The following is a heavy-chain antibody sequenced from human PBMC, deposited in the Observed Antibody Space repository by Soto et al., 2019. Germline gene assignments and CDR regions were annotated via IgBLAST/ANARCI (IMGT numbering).Heavy chain of an antibody. Sequence: PSETLSLTCTVSGGSISSGSYYWGWIRQPPGKRLEWIGSISYSGSTYYNPSLKSRVTISVDTSKNQFSLKLTSVTAADTAVYYCGRRVGVEQQRVHEGFDIWGKGKMVTVS. V-gene: IGHV4-39*01. CDR2: ISYSGST. CDR3: GRRVGVEQQRVHEGFDI. J-gene: IGHJ3*02. CDR1: GGSISSGSYY. D-gene: IGHD6-13*01.